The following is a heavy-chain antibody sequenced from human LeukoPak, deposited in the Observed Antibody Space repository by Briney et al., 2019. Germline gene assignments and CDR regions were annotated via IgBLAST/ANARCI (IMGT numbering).Heavy chain of an antibody. CDR1: GFTFDDYA. CDR2: ISWKSGTI. J-gene: IGHJ4*02. CDR3: AKVYSSGWYSDY. V-gene: IGHV3-9*01. D-gene: IGHD6-19*01. Sequence: PGRSLRLSCAASGFTFDDYAMHWVRQAPGKGLEWVSGISWKSGTIGYADSVKGRFTISRDNAKNSLYLQMNSLRAEDTALYYCAKVYSSGWYSDYWGQGTLVTVSS.